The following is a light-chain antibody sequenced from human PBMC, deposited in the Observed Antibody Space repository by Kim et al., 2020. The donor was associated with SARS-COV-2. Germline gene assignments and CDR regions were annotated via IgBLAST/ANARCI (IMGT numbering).Light chain of an antibody. V-gene: IGLV2-14*03. CDR2: DVS. J-gene: IGLJ3*02. CDR1: SSDVGGYNY. Sequence: GQSITISCTGTSSDVGGYNYVSWYQQHPGKAPKLLIYDVSNRPSGVSNLFSGSKSGNTASLTISGLQAEDEADYYCSSYTSSSTWVFGGGTQLTVL. CDR3: SSYTSSSTWV.